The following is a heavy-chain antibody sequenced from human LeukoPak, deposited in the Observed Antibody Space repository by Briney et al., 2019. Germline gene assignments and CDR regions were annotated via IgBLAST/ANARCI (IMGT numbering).Heavy chain of an antibody. V-gene: IGHV4-59*11. D-gene: IGHD1-26*01. CDR2: IDHSGST. CDR3: ARGRSGSYYSAFDI. J-gene: IGHJ3*02. CDR1: GGSISGHY. Sequence: PSETLSLTCTVSGGSISGHYWSWIRQPPGKGLEWIGYIDHSGSTNYNPSLKSPVTISVDTSKNQFSLKLSSVTAADTAVYYCARGRSGSYYSAFDIWGQGTMVTVSS.